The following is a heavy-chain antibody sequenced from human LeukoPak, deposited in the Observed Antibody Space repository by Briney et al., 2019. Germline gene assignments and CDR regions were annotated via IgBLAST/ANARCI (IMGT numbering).Heavy chain of an antibody. CDR3: ARGGGLDV. CDR1: GFTFSSYW. V-gene: IGHV3-7*03. J-gene: IGHJ6*02. Sequence: GGSLRLSCAASGFTFSSYWMNWARQAPGKGLEWVASINHNGNVNFYVDSVKGRFTISRDNAKNSLYLQMSNLRAEDTAVYFCARGGGLDVWGQGATVTVSS. D-gene: IGHD3-16*01. CDR2: INHNGNVN.